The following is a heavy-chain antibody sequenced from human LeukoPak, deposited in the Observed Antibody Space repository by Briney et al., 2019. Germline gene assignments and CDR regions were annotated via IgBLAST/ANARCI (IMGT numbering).Heavy chain of an antibody. CDR1: GFTFSGYS. CDR3: ARVEAAGNDY. V-gene: IGHV3-21*01. Sequence: PGGSLRLSCAASGFTFSGYSMNWVRQAPGKGLEWVSSISSSSSYIYYADSVKGRFTISRDNAKNSLYLQMNSLRAEDTAVYYCARVEAAGNDYWGQGTLVTVSS. CDR2: ISSSSSYI. D-gene: IGHD6-13*01. J-gene: IGHJ4*02.